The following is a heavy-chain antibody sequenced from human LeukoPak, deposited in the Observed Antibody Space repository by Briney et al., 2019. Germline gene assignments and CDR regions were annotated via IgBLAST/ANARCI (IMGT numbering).Heavy chain of an antibody. CDR2: IRYTGSKK. D-gene: IGHD3-10*01. J-gene: IGHJ4*02. CDR3: AKDKSYSIDY. CDR1: GFTVSSNY. Sequence: GGSLRLSCAASGFTVSSNYMSWVRQAPGKGLEWVAFIRYTGSKKYYADSVKGRFTISRDNSKNTLYLQMNSLRAEDTAVYHCAKDKSYSIDYWGQGTLVTVSS. V-gene: IGHV3-30*02.